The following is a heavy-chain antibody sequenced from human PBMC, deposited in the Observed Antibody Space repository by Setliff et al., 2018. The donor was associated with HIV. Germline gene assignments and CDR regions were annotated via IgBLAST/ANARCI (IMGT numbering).Heavy chain of an antibody. CDR2: LYQTGST. Sequence: SETLSLTCTVTGGSFSNYYWSWIRQPPGKGLEWIGYLYQTGSTNYSPSLQSRVTMPVETSKNQFSLKLSSVTAADTAVYYCAICMFSLRSRHIIYYMDVWGKGTTVTVSS. V-gene: IGHV4-4*09. CDR1: GGSFSNYY. D-gene: IGHD2-8*01. J-gene: IGHJ6*03. CDR3: AICMFSLRSRHIIYYMDV.